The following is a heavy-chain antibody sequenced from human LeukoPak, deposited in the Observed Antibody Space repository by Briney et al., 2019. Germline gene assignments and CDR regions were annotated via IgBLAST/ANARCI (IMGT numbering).Heavy chain of an antibody. D-gene: IGHD2-15*01. CDR2: INPNSGGT. CDR1: GYTFTGYY. Sequence: GASVKVSCKASGYTFTGYYMHWVRQAPGQGLEWMGWINPNSGGTNYAQKFQGWVTMTRDTSISTAYMELSRLRSDDTAVYYCAREGGPAVVVAAQHAFDIWGQGTMVTVSS. J-gene: IGHJ3*02. CDR3: AREGGPAVVVAAQHAFDI. V-gene: IGHV1-2*04.